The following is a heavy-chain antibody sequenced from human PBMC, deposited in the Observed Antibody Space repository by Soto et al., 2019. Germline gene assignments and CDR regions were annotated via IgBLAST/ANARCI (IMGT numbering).Heavy chain of an antibody. Sequence: PGGSLRLSCAASGFTFSSYAMHWVRQAPGKGLEWVAVISYDGSNKYYADSVKGRFTISRDNSKNTLYLQMNSLRAEDTAVYYCARDGLAGSGWPYDYWGQGTLVTVSS. J-gene: IGHJ4*02. V-gene: IGHV3-30-3*01. CDR1: GFTFSSYA. CDR2: ISYDGSNK. D-gene: IGHD6-19*01. CDR3: ARDGLAGSGWPYDY.